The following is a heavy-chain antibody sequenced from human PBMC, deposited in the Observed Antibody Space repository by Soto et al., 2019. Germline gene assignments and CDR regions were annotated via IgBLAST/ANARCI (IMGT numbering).Heavy chain of an antibody. Sequence: SETLSLTCTVSGGSISSYYWSWIRQPPGKGLEWIGYISYSGNTNYTPSLKSRVTISVDTSKNQFSLKLSSVTAADTAVYFCASLAAAHPYYYYGMDVWGQGTTVTVS. CDR3: ASLAAAHPYYYYGMDV. D-gene: IGHD6-13*01. CDR1: GGSISSYY. V-gene: IGHV4-59*01. J-gene: IGHJ6*02. CDR2: ISYSGNT.